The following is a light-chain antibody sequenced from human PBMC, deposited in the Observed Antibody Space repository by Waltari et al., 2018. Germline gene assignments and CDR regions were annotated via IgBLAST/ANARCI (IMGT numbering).Light chain of an antibody. CDR2: ENS. CDR1: SSNIGNNY. CDR3: GTWDSSLSGAV. V-gene: IGLV1-51*02. Sequence: QSVLTQPPSVSAAPGQRVTIPCPGGSSNIGNNYVSWYRQFPGTAPNLLIYENSERPSGIPGRFSGSKSGTSATLDITGLQAGDEADYYCGTWDSSLSGAVFGGGTHLTVL. J-gene: IGLJ7*01.